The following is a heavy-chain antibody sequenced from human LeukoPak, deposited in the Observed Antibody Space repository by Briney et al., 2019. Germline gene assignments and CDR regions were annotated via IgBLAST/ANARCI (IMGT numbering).Heavy chain of an antibody. V-gene: IGHV3-30*02. Sequence: GGSLRLSCAASGFTFKNFGMHWVRQAPGKGLEWVAFIRYDGSNKYYADSVKGRFTISRDNSKNVLDLQLNSLRPEDTAFYYGAKVLTYYPGSGSYYPDFWGQGTLVTVSS. CDR2: IRYDGSNK. D-gene: IGHD3-10*01. J-gene: IGHJ4*02. CDR3: AKVLTYYPGSGSYYPDF. CDR1: GFTFKNFG.